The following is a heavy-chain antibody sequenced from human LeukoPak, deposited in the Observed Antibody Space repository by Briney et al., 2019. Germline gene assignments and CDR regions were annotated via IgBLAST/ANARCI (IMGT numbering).Heavy chain of an antibody. J-gene: IGHJ4*02. Sequence: SVKVSCKASGGTFSSYAISWVRQAPGQGLEWMGAIIPIFGTVNYAQKFQGRVTITADESTSTAYMELSSLRSEDTAVYYCAYDSGSYSHRFDYWGQGTLVTVSS. CDR2: IIPIFGTV. CDR3: AYDSGSYSHRFDY. V-gene: IGHV1-69*13. CDR1: GGTFSSYA. D-gene: IGHD1-26*01.